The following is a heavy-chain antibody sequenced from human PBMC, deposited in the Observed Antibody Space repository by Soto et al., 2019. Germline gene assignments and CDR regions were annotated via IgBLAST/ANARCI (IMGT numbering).Heavy chain of an antibody. J-gene: IGHJ4*02. Sequence: GGSLRLSCAASGFTVSSNYMNWVRQAPGKGLEWVSGIGGSGRTTYYADSVKGRFTISRDNSNNTLFLQMSSLRAEDTAVYYCAKSRYSDSSGDFYDYWGQGTLVTAPQ. CDR2: IGGSGRTT. D-gene: IGHD3-22*01. CDR1: GFTVSSNY. V-gene: IGHV3-23*01. CDR3: AKSRYSDSSGDFYDY.